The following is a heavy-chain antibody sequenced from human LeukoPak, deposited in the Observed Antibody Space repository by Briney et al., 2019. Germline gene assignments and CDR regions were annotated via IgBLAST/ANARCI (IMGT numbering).Heavy chain of an antibody. J-gene: IGHJ5*02. D-gene: IGHD3-10*01. Sequence: GESLRLSCAGSGFTFSSYAMSWVRQAPGKGLEWVSAISGSGGSTYYADSVKGRFTISRDNSKNTLYLQMNSLRAEDTAVYYCAKGGVVPLGRFDPWGQGTLVTVSS. CDR1: GFTFSSYA. CDR3: AKGGVVPLGRFDP. CDR2: ISGSGGST. V-gene: IGHV3-23*01.